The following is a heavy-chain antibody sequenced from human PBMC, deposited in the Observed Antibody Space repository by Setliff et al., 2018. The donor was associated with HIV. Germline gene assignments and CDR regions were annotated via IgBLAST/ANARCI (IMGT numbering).Heavy chain of an antibody. V-gene: IGHV4-39*01. Sequence: PSETLSLTCTVSGDSVNDRSYFWGWIRQPPGKGLEWIGTFYYNGDSRCNPSLKSRVTISVDTSKNQFSLKLSSVTAADTAVYYCARGNNGYYYDSSGYYHWGQGTLVTVSS. CDR2: FYYNGDS. D-gene: IGHD3-22*01. CDR3: ARGNNGYYYDSSGYYH. CDR1: GDSVNDRSYF. J-gene: IGHJ5*02.